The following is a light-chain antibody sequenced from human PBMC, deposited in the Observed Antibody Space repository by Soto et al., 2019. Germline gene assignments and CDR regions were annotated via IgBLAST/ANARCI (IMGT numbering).Light chain of an antibody. CDR3: SSYTSSSSLV. CDR2: EVS. J-gene: IGLJ1*01. V-gene: IGLV2-14*01. CDR1: SSDVGGYNY. Sequence: QSALTQPASVSGSPGQSITISCTGTSSDVGGYNYVSWYQQHPGKAPKLMIYEVSNRPPGVSNRYYGYKSGNTASLTISGLQAEDEADYYCSSYTSSSSLVFGTGTKVTVL.